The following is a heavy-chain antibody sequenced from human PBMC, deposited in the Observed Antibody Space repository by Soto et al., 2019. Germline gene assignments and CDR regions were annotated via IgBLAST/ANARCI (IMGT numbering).Heavy chain of an antibody. V-gene: IGHV1-2*04. CDR2: INPNSGGT. D-gene: IGHD2-2*02. CDR3: ARDGGYCSSTSCYTYYYYGMDV. CDR1: GYTFTGYY. J-gene: IGHJ6*02. Sequence: ASVKVSCKASGYTFTGYYMHWVRQAPGQGLEWMGWINPNSGGTNYAQKFQGWVTMTRDTSISTAYMELSRLRSDDTAVYYCARDGGYCSSTSCYTYYYYGMDVWGQGXTVTVSS.